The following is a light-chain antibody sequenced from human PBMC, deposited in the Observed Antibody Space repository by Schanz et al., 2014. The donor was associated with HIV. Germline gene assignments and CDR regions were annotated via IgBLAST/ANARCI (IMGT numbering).Light chain of an antibody. Sequence: DIQMTQPPSILSASVGDKVIISCRASQSISTWLAWYQQKPGKAPSLLIYEASTLESGVPSRFSGSGSGTEFTLTINSLQPEDFATYYCQQYDRSSWTFGLGTKVETK. CDR3: QQYDRSSWT. V-gene: IGKV1-5*03. J-gene: IGKJ1*01. CDR1: QSISTW. CDR2: EAS.